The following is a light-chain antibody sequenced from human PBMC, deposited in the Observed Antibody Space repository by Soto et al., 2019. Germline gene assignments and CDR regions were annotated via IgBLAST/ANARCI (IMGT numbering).Light chain of an antibody. CDR1: QSVSSSY. V-gene: IGKV3-20*01. J-gene: IGKJ1*01. CDR3: QQYGSSGWT. CDR2: GAS. Sequence: EIVLTQSPGTLFLSPGERATLSCRASQSVSSSYLAWYQQKPGQAPRLLIYGASSRATGIPDRFSGSGSGTDFTLTISRLEPEDFAVYYCQQYGSSGWTFGQGTKVESK.